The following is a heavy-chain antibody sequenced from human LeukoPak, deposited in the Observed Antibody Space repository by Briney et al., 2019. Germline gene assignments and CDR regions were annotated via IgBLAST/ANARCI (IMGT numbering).Heavy chain of an antibody. CDR3: ARDPGPYSSSLNFDY. CDR2: VYTSGST. V-gene: IGHV4-4*07. J-gene: IGHJ4*02. CDR1: GGSISSYY. D-gene: IGHD6-13*01. Sequence: SETLSLTCTVSGGSISSYYWSWIRQPAGKGLEWIGRVYTSGSTNYNPSLKSRVTTSVDTSKNQFSLKLSSVTAADTAVYYCARDPGPYSSSLNFDYWGQGTLVTVSS.